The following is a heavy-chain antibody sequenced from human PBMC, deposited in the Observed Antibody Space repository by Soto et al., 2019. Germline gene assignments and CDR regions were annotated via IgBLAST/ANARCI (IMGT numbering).Heavy chain of an antibody. V-gene: IGHV3-48*03. D-gene: IGHD3-16*01. CDR3: ARQPAHVYEASPKWFDP. CDR1: GFTFSSYE. CDR2: ISTSGRTI. Sequence: EVLLVESGGGLVQPGGSLRLSCTASGFTFSSYEMNWVHQAPGKGLEWISYISTSGRTIFDAGSVKGRFTISRDNTRNTLFLQMDSLRPEDTAVYYCARQPAHVYEASPKWFDPWGQGTLVIVSS. J-gene: IGHJ5*02.